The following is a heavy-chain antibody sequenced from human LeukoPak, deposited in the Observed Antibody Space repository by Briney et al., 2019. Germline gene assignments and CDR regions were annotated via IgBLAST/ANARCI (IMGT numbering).Heavy chain of an antibody. CDR1: GGSISSHY. V-gene: IGHV4-59*11. CDR2: IYYSGST. CDR3: ARGTAPYPMVDH. J-gene: IGHJ4*02. Sequence: SETRYLPYNDSGGSISSHYWSWFRQPPGKGQEQIGYIYYSGSTNYNPSLKSRVTISVETSKNQFSLKLNSVTAPDTAVYYCARGTAPYPMVDHWGQGTLVTVSS.